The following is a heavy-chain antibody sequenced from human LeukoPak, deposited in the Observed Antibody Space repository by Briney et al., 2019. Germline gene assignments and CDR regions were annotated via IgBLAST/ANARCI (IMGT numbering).Heavy chain of an antibody. Sequence: GGSLRPSCAASGFTFSDYYMSWIRQAPGKGLEWVSYISSDGSTIYYADSVKGRFTISRDNAKNSLYLQLNSLRAEDTAVYYCARVGDIGWYYFDYWGQGTLVTVSS. CDR1: GFTFSDYY. J-gene: IGHJ4*02. V-gene: IGHV3-11*01. D-gene: IGHD6-19*01. CDR2: ISSDGSTI. CDR3: ARVGDIGWYYFDY.